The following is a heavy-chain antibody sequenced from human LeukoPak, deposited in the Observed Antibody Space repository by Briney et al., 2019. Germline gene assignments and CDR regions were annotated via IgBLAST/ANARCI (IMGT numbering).Heavy chain of an antibody. D-gene: IGHD5-18*01. CDR2: INHSGST. J-gene: IGHJ4*02. CDR3: ARSGGYSYRTNRLDY. V-gene: IGHV4-34*01. CDR1: GGSFSGYY. Sequence: SETLSLTCAVYGGSFSGYYWSWIRQPPGKGLEWIGEINHSGSTHYNPSLKSRVTTSVDTSKNQFSLKLSSVTAADTAVYYCARSGGYSYRTNRLDYWGQGTLVTVSS.